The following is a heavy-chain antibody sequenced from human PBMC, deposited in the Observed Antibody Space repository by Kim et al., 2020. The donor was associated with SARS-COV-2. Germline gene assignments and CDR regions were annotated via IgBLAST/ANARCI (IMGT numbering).Heavy chain of an antibody. V-gene: IGHV4-39*01. J-gene: IGHJ4*02. CDR1: GGSISSSSYY. CDR2: IYYSGST. CDR3: ARHTRRGVAATFFDY. D-gene: IGHD6-19*01. Sequence: SETLSLTCTVSGGSISSSSYYWGWIRQPPGKGLEWIGSIYYSGSTYYNPSLKSRVTISVDTSKNQFSRKLSSVTAADTAVYYCARHTRRGVAATFFDYWGQGTLVTVSS.